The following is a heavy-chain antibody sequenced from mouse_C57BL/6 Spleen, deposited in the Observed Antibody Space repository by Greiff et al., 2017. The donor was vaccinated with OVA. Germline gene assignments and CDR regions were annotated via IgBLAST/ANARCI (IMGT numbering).Heavy chain of an antibody. Sequence: VKLQQPGTELVKPGASVKLSCKASGYTFTSYWMHWVKQRPGQGLEWIGNINPSNGGTNYNEKFKSKATLTVDKSSSTAYMQLSSLTSEDAAVDYCARPGATEGNYAMDYWGQGTSVTVSS. CDR1: GYTFTSYW. J-gene: IGHJ4*01. V-gene: IGHV1-53*01. CDR2: INPSNGGT. CDR3: ARPGATEGNYAMDY.